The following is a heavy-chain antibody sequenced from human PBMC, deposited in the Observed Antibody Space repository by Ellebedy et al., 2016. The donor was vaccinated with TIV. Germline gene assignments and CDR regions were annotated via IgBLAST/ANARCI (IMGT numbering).Heavy chain of an antibody. Sequence: MPSETLSLTCTVSGDSLSRTATGYYWAWIRQPPGKGLEWIGEIDQSGTTNYNPSLESRVTVSGDTSKKQFSLNLSSVTAADTAVYYCARRDVAAFGTSSPAFDYWGQGALVTVSP. CDR3: ARRDVAAFGTSSPAFDY. D-gene: IGHD2-2*01. V-gene: IGHV4-39*07. J-gene: IGHJ4*02. CDR2: IDQSGTT. CDR1: GDSLSRTATGYY.